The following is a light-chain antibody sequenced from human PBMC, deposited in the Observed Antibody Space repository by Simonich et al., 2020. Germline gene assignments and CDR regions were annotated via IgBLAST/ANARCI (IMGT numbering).Light chain of an antibody. CDR1: QSVLYSTNNQNY. J-gene: IGKJ2*01. Sequence: DIVMTQSPDSLAVSLGARATINCKSSQSVLYSTNNQNYLAWYQQKPGQPPKLLIYWASTRESGVPDRFRGSGSGTDFTLTISSLQAEDVAVYYCQQYYSTPYTFGQGTKLEIK. V-gene: IGKV4-1*01. CDR3: QQYYSTPYT. CDR2: WAS.